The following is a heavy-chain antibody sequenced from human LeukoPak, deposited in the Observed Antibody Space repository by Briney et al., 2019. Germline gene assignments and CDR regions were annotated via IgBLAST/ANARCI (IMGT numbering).Heavy chain of an antibody. Sequence: TSETLSLTCAVYGGSFSGYYWSWIRQPPGKGLEWIGEINHSGSTNYNPSLKSRVTISVDTSKNQFSLKLSSVTAADTAVYYCARYSNLPDSYYYYMDVWGKGTTVTVSS. J-gene: IGHJ6*03. V-gene: IGHV4-34*01. CDR3: ARYSNLPDSYYYYMDV. CDR2: INHSGST. CDR1: GGSFSGYY. D-gene: IGHD4-11*01.